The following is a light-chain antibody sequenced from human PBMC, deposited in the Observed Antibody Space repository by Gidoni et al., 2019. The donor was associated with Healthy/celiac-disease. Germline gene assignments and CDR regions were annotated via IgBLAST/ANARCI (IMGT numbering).Light chain of an antibody. CDR1: QSISSW. V-gene: IGKV1-5*03. CDR2: KAS. J-gene: IGKJ3*01. CDR3: HHRGT. Sequence: DIQMTHSPSTLSASVGDRVTITCRASQSISSWLAWYQQKPGNAPKLLIYKASSLESGVPSRFSGSGSGTEVTLTISSLQPDDFVTYYCHHRGTFGPGTKVDIK.